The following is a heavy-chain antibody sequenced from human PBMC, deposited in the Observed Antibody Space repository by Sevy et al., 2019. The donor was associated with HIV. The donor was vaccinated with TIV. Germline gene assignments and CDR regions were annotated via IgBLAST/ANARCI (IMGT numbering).Heavy chain of an antibody. Sequence: GGSLRLSCAASGFTVSSNYMSWVRQAPGKGLEWVSIIYSGGSTYYADSVKGRFTISRDNSKNTLYLKMNSLRAEDTAVYYCAGKYYYVSGSYSYYYYMDVWGKGTPVTVSS. CDR2: IYSGGST. J-gene: IGHJ6*03. CDR3: AGKYYYVSGSYSYYYYMDV. CDR1: GFTVSSNY. D-gene: IGHD3-10*01. V-gene: IGHV3-53*01.